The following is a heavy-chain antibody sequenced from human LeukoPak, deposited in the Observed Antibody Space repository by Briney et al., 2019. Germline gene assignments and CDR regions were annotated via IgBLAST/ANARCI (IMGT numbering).Heavy chain of an antibody. D-gene: IGHD2-8*02. J-gene: IGHJ5*02. V-gene: IGHV4-59*08. CDR1: GGSISNYY. Sequence: PSETLSLTCTVSGGSISNYYWNWIRQPPGKGLAWVGHISYSGGTKYNPSLQSRVTISIDTSKNQFSLNLSSVTAADTAVYYCARRVIMSATGVPDTWLDPWGQGILVTVSS. CDR2: ISYSGGT. CDR3: ARRVIMSATGVPDTWLDP.